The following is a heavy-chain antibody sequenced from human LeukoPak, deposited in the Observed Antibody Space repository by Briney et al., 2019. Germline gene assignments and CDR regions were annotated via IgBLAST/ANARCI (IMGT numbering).Heavy chain of an antibody. CDR3: AKEYHSSKAYMDV. CDR1: GFTVSSNY. CDR2: ISGSGGST. Sequence: PGGSLRLSCAASGFTVSSNYMSWVRQAPGKGLEWVSAISGSGGSTYYADSVKGRSTISRDNSKNTLYLQMNSLRAEDTAVYYCAKEYHSSKAYMDVWGKGTTVTVSS. J-gene: IGHJ6*03. D-gene: IGHD2-2*01. V-gene: IGHV3-23*01.